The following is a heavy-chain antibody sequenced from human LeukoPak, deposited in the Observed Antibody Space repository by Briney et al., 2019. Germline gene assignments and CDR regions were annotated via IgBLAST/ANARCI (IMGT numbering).Heavy chain of an antibody. Sequence: ASVKVSCKVSGYTLTELSMHWVRQAPGKGLEWMGGFDPEDGETIYAQKFQGRVTMTEDTSTDTAYMELSSLRPEDTAVYYCATPPYYDDAFDIWGQGTMVTVSS. CDR2: FDPEDGET. D-gene: IGHD3-22*01. V-gene: IGHV1-24*01. J-gene: IGHJ3*02. CDR1: GYTLTELS. CDR3: ATPPYYDDAFDI.